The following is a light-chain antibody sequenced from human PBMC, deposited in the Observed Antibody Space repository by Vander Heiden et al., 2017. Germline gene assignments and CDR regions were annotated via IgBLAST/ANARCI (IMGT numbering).Light chain of an antibody. CDR3: QQYCRSPRT. Sequence: EIVLTQSPGTLSLSPGERATLSCWASQSIASSLAWYQQKPGQAPRLLIFDASSRASGIPARFSGSGSGTDFTLTISRLEPEDFAVYFCQQYCRSPRTFGQGTKVEIK. J-gene: IGKJ1*01. CDR2: DAS. CDR1: QSIASS. V-gene: IGKV3-20*01.